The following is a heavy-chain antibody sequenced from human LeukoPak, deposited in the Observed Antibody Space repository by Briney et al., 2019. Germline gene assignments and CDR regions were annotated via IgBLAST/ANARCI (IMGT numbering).Heavy chain of an antibody. J-gene: IGHJ5*02. Sequence: SETLSLTCAVYGGSFSGYYWSWIRQPPGKGLEWIGEINHSGSTNYNPSLKSRVTISVDTSKNQFSLKLSSVTAADTAVYYCARDQGYGSGSYYGWFDPWGQGTLVTVSS. D-gene: IGHD3-10*01. CDR1: GGSFSGYY. V-gene: IGHV4-34*01. CDR3: ARDQGYGSGSYYGWFDP. CDR2: INHSGST.